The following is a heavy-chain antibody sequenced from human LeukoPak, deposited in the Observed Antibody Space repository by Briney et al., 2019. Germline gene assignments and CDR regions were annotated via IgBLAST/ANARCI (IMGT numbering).Heavy chain of an antibody. V-gene: IGHV3-23*01. CDR3: AIVSSWNRDY. D-gene: IGHD6-13*01. J-gene: IGHJ4*02. CDR2: ISGSGGNT. CDR1: GLTFSSYD. Sequence: GGSLRLSCAASGLTFSSYDMSWVRQTPGKGLEWVSGISGSGGNTYYTDSVKGRFTISRDNSNNTLYLQMNSLRAEDTAVYYCAIVSSWNRDYWGQGTPVTVSS.